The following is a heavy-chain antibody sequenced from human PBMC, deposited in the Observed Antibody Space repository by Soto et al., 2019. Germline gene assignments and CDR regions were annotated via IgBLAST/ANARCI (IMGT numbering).Heavy chain of an antibody. CDR1: GFTVSSNY. Sequence: EVQLVESGGGLVQPGGSLRLSCAASGFTVSSNYMSWVRQAPGKGLEWVSVIYSGGSTYYADSVKGRFTISRDNSKNTLYLQMNSLRAEDTAVYYCARDRLEMATIDAFDIWGQGTMVTVSS. D-gene: IGHD5-12*01. J-gene: IGHJ3*02. CDR3: ARDRLEMATIDAFDI. V-gene: IGHV3-66*01. CDR2: IYSGGST.